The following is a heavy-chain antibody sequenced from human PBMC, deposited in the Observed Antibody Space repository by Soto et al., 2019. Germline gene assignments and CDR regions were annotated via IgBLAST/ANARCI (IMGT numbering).Heavy chain of an antibody. V-gene: IGHV1-2*04. J-gene: IGHJ6*03. Sequence: QVQLVQSGAEVRKPGASVTVSCRSSGDSFNDYYIHWVRQAPGQGFEWMGWINPNGGVTKYAQKFQGWVSMTRDTSSRTAYMQLSRLRSDDTAVYYCARESAGAKATVDYCYFYMDVWGTGTTVTVSS. CDR2: INPNGGVT. D-gene: IGHD3-10*01. CDR3: ARESAGAKATVDYCYFYMDV. CDR1: GDSFNDYY.